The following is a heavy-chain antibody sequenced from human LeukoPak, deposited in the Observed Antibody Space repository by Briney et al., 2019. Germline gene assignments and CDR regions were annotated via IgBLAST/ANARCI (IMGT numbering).Heavy chain of an antibody. CDR3: ARDTSHAGDANWFDP. J-gene: IGHJ5*02. CDR2: IYTSGST. V-gene: IGHV4-61*02. CDR1: GGSISSGSYY. D-gene: IGHD3-10*01. Sequence: PSQTLSLTCTVSGGSISSGSYYWHWIRQPAGKGLEWIGRIYTSGSTNYNPSLKSRVTISVDTSKNQFSLKLSSVTAADTAVYYCARDTSHAGDANWFDPWGQGTLVTVSS.